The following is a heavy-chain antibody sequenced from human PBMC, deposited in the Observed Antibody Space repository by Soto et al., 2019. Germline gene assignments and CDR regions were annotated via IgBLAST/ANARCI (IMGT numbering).Heavy chain of an antibody. V-gene: IGHV3-30*18. CDR2: ISYDGSNK. J-gene: IGHJ6*02. CDR1: GFTFSSYG. CDR3: AKDGSPDCSGGSCYDPVGYYYYYGMDV. D-gene: IGHD2-15*01. Sequence: VGSLRLSCAASGFTFSSYGMHWVRQAPGKGLEWVAVISYDGSNKYYADSVKGRFTISRDNSKNTLYLQMNSLRAEDTAVYYCAKDGSPDCSGGSCYDPVGYYYYYGMDVWGQGTTVTVSS.